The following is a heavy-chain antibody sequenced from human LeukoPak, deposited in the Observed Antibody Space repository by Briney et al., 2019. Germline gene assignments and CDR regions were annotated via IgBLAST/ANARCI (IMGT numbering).Heavy chain of an antibody. CDR1: GYTLTELS. V-gene: IGHV3-48*01. CDR2: ISSSSSTI. J-gene: IGHJ4*02. D-gene: IGHD2-2*01. CDR3: ARDQGYCSSTSCSAFDY. Sequence: GASVKVSCKVSGYTLTELSMHWVRQAPGKGLEWVSYISSSSSTIYYADSVKGRFTISRDNAKNSLYLQMNSLRAEDTAVYYCARDQGYCSSTSCSAFDYWGQGTLVTVSS.